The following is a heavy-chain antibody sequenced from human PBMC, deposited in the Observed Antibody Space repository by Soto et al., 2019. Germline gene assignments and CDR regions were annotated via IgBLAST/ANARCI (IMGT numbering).Heavy chain of an antibody. CDR1: SGSISGGGYY. CDR3: ARAWTATAGWANGFDL. V-gene: IGHV4-31*03. D-gene: IGHD6-13*01. J-gene: IGHJ5*02. Sequence: QVQLQESGPGLVEPSQTLSLTCTVSSGSISGGGYYWSWIRQHPGKGLEWIGYIYHSGTTYYNPSLKSRLTISVDTSKTKFFLKLSSVTAADTAVYYCARAWTATAGWANGFDLWGQGTLVTVSS. CDR2: IYHSGTT.